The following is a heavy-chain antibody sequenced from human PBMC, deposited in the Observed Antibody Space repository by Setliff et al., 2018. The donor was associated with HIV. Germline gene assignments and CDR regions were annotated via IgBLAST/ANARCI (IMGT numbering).Heavy chain of an antibody. J-gene: IGHJ4*02. CDR2: IYYSGST. Sequence: PSETLSLTCTVSGGSISSTSYYWGWIRQPPGKGLEWIGSIYYSGSTYYNPSLKSRVTISVDTSKKQFSLKLSSVTAADTAVYYCARDRPYGSGNYFDYWGQGTLVTVSS. V-gene: IGHV4-39*07. CDR3: ARDRPYGSGNYFDY. CDR1: GGSISSTSYY. D-gene: IGHD3-10*01.